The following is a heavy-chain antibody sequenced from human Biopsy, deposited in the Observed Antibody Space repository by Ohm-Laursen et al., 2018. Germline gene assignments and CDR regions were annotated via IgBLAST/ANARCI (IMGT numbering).Heavy chain of an antibody. Sequence: GTLSLTCAVSGYSVTNDYYWGWIRQPPGKGLEWIGNIYYDGITYYNPSLKSRVALSVDTSKNQFSQRLTSVTAADTAVYYCARVAGGYAYYYGMDVWGQGTTVIVSS. CDR3: ARVAGGYAYYYGMDV. CDR2: IYYDGIT. D-gene: IGHD5-12*01. CDR1: GYSVTNDYY. V-gene: IGHV4-38-2*01. J-gene: IGHJ6*02.